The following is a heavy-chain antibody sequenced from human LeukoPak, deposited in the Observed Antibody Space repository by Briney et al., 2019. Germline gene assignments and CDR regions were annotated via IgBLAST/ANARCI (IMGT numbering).Heavy chain of an antibody. Sequence: SQTLSLTCAISGDSVSSNSAAWNWIRQSPSRGLEWLGRTYYRSKWYNDYAVSVKSRITINPDTSKNQVCLQLKSVTPEDTAVYYCARQYSSGWIYYYGMDVWGKGTTVTVSS. CDR2: TYYRSKWYN. J-gene: IGHJ6*04. D-gene: IGHD6-25*01. CDR3: ARQYSSGWIYYYGMDV. CDR1: GDSVSSNSAA. V-gene: IGHV6-1*01.